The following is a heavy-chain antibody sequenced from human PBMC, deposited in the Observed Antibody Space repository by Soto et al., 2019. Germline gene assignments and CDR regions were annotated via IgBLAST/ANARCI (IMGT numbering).Heavy chain of an antibody. CDR1: GGSVSSGSFY. CDR3: AGEGRLYNYNGIDV. CDR2: IYYSGTT. D-gene: IGHD2-2*02. V-gene: IGHV4-61*01. J-gene: IGHJ6*02. Sequence: SETLSLTCTVSGGSVSSGSFYWTWTRQPPGKGLEWIGYIYYSGTTNYNPSLKSRVTMSVDRSRNQFSLQLSSVTAADTALYYCAGEGRLYNYNGIDVWGQGTTVTVSS.